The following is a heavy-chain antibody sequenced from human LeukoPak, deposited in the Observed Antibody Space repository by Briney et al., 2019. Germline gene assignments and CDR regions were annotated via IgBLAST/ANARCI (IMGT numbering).Heavy chain of an antibody. CDR1: GFTLDDYA. CDR3: AKDPASYGSTYYYYGMDV. D-gene: IGHD5-18*01. J-gene: IGHJ6*02. Sequence: GGSLRLSCAASGFTLDDYAMHWVRQAPGKGLEWVSLISGDGGSTYYADSVKGRFTISRDNSKNSLYLQMNSLRTEDTALYYCAKDPASYGSTYYYYGMDVWGQGTTVTVSS. CDR2: ISGDGGST. V-gene: IGHV3-43*02.